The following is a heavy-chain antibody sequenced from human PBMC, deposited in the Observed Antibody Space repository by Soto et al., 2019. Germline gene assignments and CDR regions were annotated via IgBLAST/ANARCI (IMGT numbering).Heavy chain of an antibody. CDR3: ARVPHNFNWVPYGLDV. Sequence: QVQLVQSGGEVKKPGASVKVSCKASGNIFTSNGFSWVRQAPGQGLEWMGWISAYTGGTNYPQKFQGRGTMTTDTSTSIAYMELRSLRSDDTAVYYCARVPHNFNWVPYGLDVWGQGTTVTVS. CDR2: ISAYTGGT. J-gene: IGHJ6*02. V-gene: IGHV1-18*04. CDR1: GNIFTSNG. D-gene: IGHD3-9*01.